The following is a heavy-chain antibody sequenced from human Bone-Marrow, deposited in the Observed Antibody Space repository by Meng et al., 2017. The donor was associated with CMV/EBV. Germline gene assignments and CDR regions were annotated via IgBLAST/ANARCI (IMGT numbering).Heavy chain of an antibody. CDR2: INSDGSST. CDR3: ASWGSTSSAYGMDV. V-gene: IGHV3-74*01. D-gene: IGHD2-2*01. Sequence: GGSLRLSCAASGFTFSSYWMHWVRQAPGKGLVWVSRINSDGSSTSYADSVKGRFTISRDNAKNTLYLQMNSLRAEDTAVYYCASWGSTSSAYGMDVWGQGTTVTVSS. J-gene: IGHJ6*02. CDR1: GFTFSSYW.